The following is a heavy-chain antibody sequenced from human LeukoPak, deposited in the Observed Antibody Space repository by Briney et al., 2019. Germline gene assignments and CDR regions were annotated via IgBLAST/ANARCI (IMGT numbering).Heavy chain of an antibody. V-gene: IGHV3-74*01. CDR2: INSDGSST. D-gene: IGHD2-15*01. J-gene: IGHJ4*02. CDR3: ARVRRLYCSGGSCYGGFDY. CDR1: GFTFSSYW. Sequence: GGSLRLSCAASGFTFSSYWMHWVRQAPGKGLVWVSGINSDGSSTSYADSVKGRFTISRDNSKNTLYLQMNSLRAEDTAVYYXARVRRLYCSGGSCYGGFDYWGQGTLVTVSS.